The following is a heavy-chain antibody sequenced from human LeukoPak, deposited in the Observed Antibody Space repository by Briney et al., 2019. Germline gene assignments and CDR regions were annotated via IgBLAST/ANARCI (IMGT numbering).Heavy chain of an antibody. CDR3: ARVRSHYFDY. J-gene: IGHJ4*02. CDR1: GFTVSRYG. V-gene: IGHV3-33*01. Sequence: GRSLRLSCAASGFTVSRYGMHWVRQAPGKGLEWVAVIWYDGSNKYYVDSVKGRFTISRDNAKNSLYLQMNSLRAEDTAVYYCARVRSHYFDYWGQGTLVAASS. CDR2: IWYDGSNK.